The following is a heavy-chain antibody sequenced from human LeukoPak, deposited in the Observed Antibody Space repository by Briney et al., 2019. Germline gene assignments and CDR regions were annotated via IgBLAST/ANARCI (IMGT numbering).Heavy chain of an antibody. CDR3: AHRGILAAGTGPQFDY. CDR1: GFSLSTSGVG. D-gene: IGHD6-13*01. CDR2: IYWNDDK. J-gene: IGHJ4*02. V-gene: IGHV2-5*01. Sequence: SGPTLVNPTQTLTLTCTFSGFSLSTSGVGVGWIRQPPGKALEWLALIYWNDDKRYFPSLKSRLTITKDTSKNQVVLTMTNMDPVDTATYYCAHRGILAAGTGPQFDYWSQGTLATVSS.